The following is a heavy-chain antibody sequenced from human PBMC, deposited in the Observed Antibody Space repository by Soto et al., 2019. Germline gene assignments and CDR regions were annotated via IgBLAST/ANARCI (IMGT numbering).Heavy chain of an antibody. D-gene: IGHD2-15*01. CDR3: AREYCRGGSCYGYYGMAV. V-gene: IGHV1-69*08. CDR2: IIPILATA. CDR1: GGTFSSYP. J-gene: IGHJ6*02. Sequence: QVQLVQSGAEVKKPGSSVKVSCKASGGTFSSYPINWVRQAPGQGLEWMGRIIPILATANYAPKFQGRVTITADKSTRTAYMELSSLRSDDTAVYYCAREYCRGGSCYGYYGMAVWGQGTKVTVSS.